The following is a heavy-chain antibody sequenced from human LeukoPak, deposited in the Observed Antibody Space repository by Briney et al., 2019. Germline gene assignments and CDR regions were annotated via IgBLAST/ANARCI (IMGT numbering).Heavy chain of an antibody. CDR3: ARDQRAVRGVIYY. V-gene: IGHV3-21*01. Sequence: GGSLRLSCAASGSTFSSYSMNWVRQAPGKGLEWVSSISSSSSYIYYADSVKGRFTISRDNAKNSLYLQMNSLRAEDTAVYYCARDQRAVRGVIYYWGQGALVTVSS. CDR2: ISSSSSYI. D-gene: IGHD3-10*01. CDR1: GSTFSSYS. J-gene: IGHJ4*02.